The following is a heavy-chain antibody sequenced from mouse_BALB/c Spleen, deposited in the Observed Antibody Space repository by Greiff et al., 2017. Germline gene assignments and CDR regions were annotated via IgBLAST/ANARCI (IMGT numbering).Heavy chain of an antibody. V-gene: IGHV5-4*02. CDR3: ARDLGLFRAFAY. CDR2: ISDGGSYT. D-gene: IGHD3-1*01. J-gene: IGHJ3*01. CDR1: GFTFSDYY. Sequence: EVQRVESGGGLVKPGGSLKLSCAASGFTFSDYYMYWVRQTPEKRLEWVATISDGGSYTYYPDSVKGRFTISRDNAKNNLYLQMSSLKSEDTAMYYCARDLGLFRAFAYWGQGTLVTVSA.